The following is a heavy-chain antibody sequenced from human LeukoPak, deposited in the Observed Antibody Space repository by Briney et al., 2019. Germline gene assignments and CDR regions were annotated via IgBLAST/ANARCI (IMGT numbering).Heavy chain of an antibody. Sequence: GESLKISCKGSEYSFTSYWISWVRQMPGKGLEWMGRIDPSDSYTNYSPSFQGHVTISADKSISTAYLQWSSLKASDTAMYYCAREINYYDSSGPNAFDIWGQGTMVTVSS. CDR1: EYSFTSYW. CDR3: AREINYYDSSGPNAFDI. CDR2: IDPSDSYT. V-gene: IGHV5-10-1*01. D-gene: IGHD3-22*01. J-gene: IGHJ3*02.